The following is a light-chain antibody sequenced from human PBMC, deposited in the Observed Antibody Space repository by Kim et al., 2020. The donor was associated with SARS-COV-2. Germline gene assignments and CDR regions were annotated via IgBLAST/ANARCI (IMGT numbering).Light chain of an antibody. Sequence: GTISWTGGRPNIGAGYDVHGYQQLPGTAPKLLLYGNSNRPSGVPDRFSGSKSGTSASLAITGLQAEDEADYYCQSYDSSLSGWVFGGGTQLTVL. CDR2: GNS. V-gene: IGLV1-40*01. CDR3: QSYDSSLSGWV. CDR1: RPNIGAGYD. J-gene: IGLJ3*02.